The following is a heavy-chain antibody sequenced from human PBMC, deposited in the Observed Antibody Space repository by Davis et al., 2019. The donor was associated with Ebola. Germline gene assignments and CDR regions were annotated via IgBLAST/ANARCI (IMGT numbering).Heavy chain of an antibody. CDR3: AKHLSNCSGGSCYPPHYYGMDV. Sequence: SETLSLTCTVSGGSISRYYWSCIRQPPGKGLEWIGYIYYSGSTNYNPSLKSRVTISVDQSKNQFTLKLSYVTAADTAVYYCAKHLSNCSGGSCYPPHYYGMDVWGQGTTVTVSS. J-gene: IGHJ6*02. CDR2: IYYSGST. CDR1: GGSISRYY. V-gene: IGHV4-59*08. D-gene: IGHD2-15*01.